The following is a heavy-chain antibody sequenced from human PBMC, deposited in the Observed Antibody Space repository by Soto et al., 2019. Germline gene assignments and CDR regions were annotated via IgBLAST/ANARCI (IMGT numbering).Heavy chain of an antibody. Sequence: GGSLRLSCAASGFTFSSYAMSWVRQAPGKGLEWVSAVSGSGGSTYYADSVKGRFTISRDNSKNTLYLQMNSPRAEDTAVYYCAKDTSPRVPAAHDYWGQGTLVTVSS. CDR2: VSGSGGST. CDR1: GFTFSSYA. D-gene: IGHD2-2*01. V-gene: IGHV3-23*01. CDR3: AKDTSPRVPAAHDY. J-gene: IGHJ4*02.